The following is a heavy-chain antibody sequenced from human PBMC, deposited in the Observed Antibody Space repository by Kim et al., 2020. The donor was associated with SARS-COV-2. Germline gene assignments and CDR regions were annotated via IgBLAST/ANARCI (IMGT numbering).Heavy chain of an antibody. Sequence: SETLSLTCTVSGGSISSYYWSWIRQPPGKGLEWIGYIYYGGSTNYNPSLKSRVTISVDTSKNQFPLKLSSVTAADTAVYYCARGFDIWGQGIRVTGSA. J-gene: IGHJ3*02. CDR1: GGSISSYY. V-gene: IGHV4-59*01. CDR3: ARGFDI. CDR2: IYYGGST.